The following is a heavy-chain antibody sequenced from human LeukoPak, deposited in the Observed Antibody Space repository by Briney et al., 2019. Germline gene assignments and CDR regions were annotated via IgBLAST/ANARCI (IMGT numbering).Heavy chain of an antibody. Sequence: SETLSLTCTVSGGSITSSYWSWIRQSPGKGLEWIGYIHYTGSTNYNPSLKSRVTMLIDTSKNQFSLKLSSVTAADTAVYYCARGRYSAGDNWFDPWGQATLVTVSS. D-gene: IGHD3-9*01. J-gene: IGHJ5*02. CDR2: IHYTGST. CDR1: GGSITSSY. V-gene: IGHV4-59*01. CDR3: ARGRYSAGDNWFDP.